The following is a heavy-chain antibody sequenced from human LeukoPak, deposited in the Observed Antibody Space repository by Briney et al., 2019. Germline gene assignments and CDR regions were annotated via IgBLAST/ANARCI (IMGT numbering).Heavy chain of an antibody. CDR1: GFSFSTYA. Sequence: GGSLRLSCAASGFSFSTYAMNWVRQAPGKGLEWVANIKEDESERHSVASVKGRFTISRDNARNSLYLQMNSLRAVDTAVYYCARVLYGDYQGFFDYWGQGTLVTVSS. V-gene: IGHV3-7*01. CDR3: ARVLYGDYQGFFDY. D-gene: IGHD4-17*01. J-gene: IGHJ4*02. CDR2: IKEDESER.